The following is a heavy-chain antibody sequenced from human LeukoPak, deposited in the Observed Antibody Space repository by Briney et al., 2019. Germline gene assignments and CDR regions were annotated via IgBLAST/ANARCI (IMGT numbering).Heavy chain of an antibody. CDR2: IKQDGSGK. CDR3: ARARRTSGSYYGYFDY. V-gene: IGHV3-7*01. D-gene: IGHD1-26*01. Sequence: GGSLRLSCAASGFTFSSYWMSWVRQAPGKGLEWVANIKQDGSGKYYVDSVKGRFTISRDNAKNSLYLQMNSLRAEDTAVYYCARARRTSGSYYGYFDYWGQGTLVTVSS. CDR1: GFTFSSYW. J-gene: IGHJ4*02.